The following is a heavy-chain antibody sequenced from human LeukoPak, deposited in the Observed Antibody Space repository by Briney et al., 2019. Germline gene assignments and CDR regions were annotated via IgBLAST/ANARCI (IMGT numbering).Heavy chain of an antibody. Sequence: SETLSLTCAVYGGSFSGYYWSWIRQPPGKGLEWIGEINHSGSTNYNPSPKSRVTISVDTSKNQFSLKLSSVTAADTAVYYCARGGGVVTAIIRPFDYWGQGTLVTVSS. CDR3: ARGGGVVTAIIRPFDY. CDR2: INHSGST. D-gene: IGHD2-21*02. J-gene: IGHJ4*02. V-gene: IGHV4-34*01. CDR1: GGSFSGYY.